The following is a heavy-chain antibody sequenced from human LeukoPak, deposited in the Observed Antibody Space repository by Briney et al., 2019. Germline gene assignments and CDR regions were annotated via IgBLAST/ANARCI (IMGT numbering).Heavy chain of an antibody. CDR2: INPSGGST. J-gene: IGHJ3*02. CDR3: ARGPYYYDSSGYYSTGGDAFDI. V-gene: IGHV1-46*01. D-gene: IGHD3-22*01. Sequence: ASVKVSCKASGYTFTSYYMHWVRQAPGQGLEWMGIINPSGGSTSYAQKFQGRVTITADESTSTAYMELSSLRPEDTAVYYCARGPYYYDSSGYYSTGGDAFDIWGQGTMVTVSS. CDR1: GYTFTSYY.